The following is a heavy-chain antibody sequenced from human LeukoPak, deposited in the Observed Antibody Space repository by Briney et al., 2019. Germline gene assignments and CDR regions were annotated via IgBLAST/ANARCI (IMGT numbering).Heavy chain of an antibody. CDR3: ASRRSGWYYFDY. J-gene: IGHJ4*02. Sequence: PSETLSLTCTVSGGSISSCYWSWIRQPPGKGLEWIGYIYDSGTTNYNPSLKSRVTISVDTSKNQFSLTLSSVTAADTAVYYCASRRSGWYYFDYWGQGTLVTVSS. V-gene: IGHV4-59*08. CDR2: IYDSGTT. D-gene: IGHD6-19*01. CDR1: GGSISSCY.